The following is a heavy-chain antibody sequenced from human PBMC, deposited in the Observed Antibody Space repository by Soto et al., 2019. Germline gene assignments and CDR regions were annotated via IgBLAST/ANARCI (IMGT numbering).Heavy chain of an antibody. V-gene: IGHV4-34*01. CDR2: INHSGST. CDR3: ARAARLWRNWFDP. Sequence: SETLSLTCAVYGGSFSGYYWSWIRQPPGKGLEWIGEINHSGSTNYNPSLKSRVTISVDTSKNQFSLKLSSVTAADTAVYYCARAARLWRNWFDPWGQGTLVTVSS. J-gene: IGHJ5*02. CDR1: GGSFSGYY. D-gene: IGHD6-6*01.